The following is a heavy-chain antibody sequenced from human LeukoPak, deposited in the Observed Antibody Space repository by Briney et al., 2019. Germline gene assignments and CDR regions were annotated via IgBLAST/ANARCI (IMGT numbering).Heavy chain of an antibody. J-gene: IGHJ6*03. CDR2: VYSSKNT. CDR1: GGPTLNYY. CDR3: TRGTTLVRGVLRAYYYYYMDV. Sequence: PSETLSLTCTVSGGPTLNYYWSWIRQPPGGGLEWTGYVYSSKNTNYNPSLKSRVTISVDTSKTQISLKLTSVTAADTAVYYCTRGTTLVRGVLRAYYYYYMDVWGKGTTVTVSS. V-gene: IGHV4-59*01. D-gene: IGHD3-10*01.